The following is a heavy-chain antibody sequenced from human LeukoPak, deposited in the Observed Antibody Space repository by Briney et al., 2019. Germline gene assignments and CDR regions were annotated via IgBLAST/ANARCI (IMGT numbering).Heavy chain of an antibody. J-gene: IGHJ5*02. Sequence: GGSLRLSCAASGFTFSSYAMSWVRQAPGKGLEWVSAISGSGGSTYYADSVKGRFTISRDNSKNTPYLQMNSLRAEDTAVYYCAKDTRYSYGPINWFDPWGQGTLVTVSS. CDR2: ISGSGGST. D-gene: IGHD5-18*01. V-gene: IGHV3-23*01. CDR1: GFTFSSYA. CDR3: AKDTRYSYGPINWFDP.